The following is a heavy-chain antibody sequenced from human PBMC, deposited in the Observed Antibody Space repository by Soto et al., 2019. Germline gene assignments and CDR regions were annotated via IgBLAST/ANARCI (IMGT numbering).Heavy chain of an antibody. CDR3: ARRHLRDYIRWNFDP. Sequence: QVQLVQSGAEVKKPGASVKVSCKASGYTFTDNQIHWLRRAPGQRLEWMGRIDPKSGDTNFAPTSQGRVTMTRDTSTNTAYMELTRLTSGDTAIYFCARRHLRDYIRWNFDPWGQGTLVTVSS. CDR1: GYTFTDNQ. CDR2: IDPKSGDT. D-gene: IGHD3-16*01. V-gene: IGHV1-2*02. J-gene: IGHJ5*02.